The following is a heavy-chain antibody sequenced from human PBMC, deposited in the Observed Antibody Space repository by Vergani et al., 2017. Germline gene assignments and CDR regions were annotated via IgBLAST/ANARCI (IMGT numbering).Heavy chain of an antibody. D-gene: IGHD2-15*01. CDR3: ARDPRMPYYGMDV. V-gene: IGHV3-20*04. J-gene: IGHJ6*02. Sequence: EVELVQSGPEMRKPGESLKISCKGSEYSFGNYWIGWVRQMPGKGLEWVSGINWNGGSTGYADSVKGRFTISRDNAKNSLYLQMNSLRAEDTALYYCARDPRMPYYGMDVWGQGTTVTVSS. CDR2: INWNGGST. CDR1: EYSFGNYW.